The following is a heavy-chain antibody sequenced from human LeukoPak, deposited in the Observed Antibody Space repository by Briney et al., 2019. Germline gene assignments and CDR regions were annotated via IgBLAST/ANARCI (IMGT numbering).Heavy chain of an antibody. D-gene: IGHD1-26*01. CDR1: GYTFTSYG. CDR2: ISAYNGNT. J-gene: IGHJ4*02. CDR3: ATEKSGSSDGSAVDY. Sequence: ASVKVSCKASGYTFTSYGISWVRQAPGQGLEWMGWISAYNGNTNYAQKLQGRVTMTTDTSTSTAYMELRSLRSEDTAVYYCATEKSGSSDGSAVDYWGQGTLATVSS. V-gene: IGHV1-18*01.